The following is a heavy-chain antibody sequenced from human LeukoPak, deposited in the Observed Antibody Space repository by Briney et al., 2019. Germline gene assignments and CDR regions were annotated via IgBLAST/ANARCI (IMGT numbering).Heavy chain of an antibody. CDR2: IYYSGST. CDR1: GDSISSVAYY. CDR3: ATLPGGQLWSSFDY. D-gene: IGHD5-18*01. J-gene: IGHJ4*02. V-gene: IGHV4-31*03. Sequence: SETLSLTCTVSGDSISSVAYYRSWIRQHPGKGLEWIGYIYYSGSTYYNPSLNSRVTISVDTSKNQFSLRLRSVTAADTAVYYCATLPGGQLWSSFDYWGQGTLVTVSS.